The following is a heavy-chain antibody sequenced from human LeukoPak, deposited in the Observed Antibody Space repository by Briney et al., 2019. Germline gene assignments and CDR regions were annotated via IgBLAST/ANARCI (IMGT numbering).Heavy chain of an antibody. CDR2: IIPIFGTA. D-gene: IGHD5-24*01. V-gene: IGHV1-69*01. J-gene: IGHJ3*02. CDR1: GGTFSSYA. Sequence: ASVKVSCKASGGTFSSYAISWVRQAPGQGLEWTGGIIPIFGTANYAQKFQGRVTITADESTSTAYMELSSLRSEDTAVYYCARSRDGYNADAFDIWGQGTMVTVSS. CDR3: ARSRDGYNADAFDI.